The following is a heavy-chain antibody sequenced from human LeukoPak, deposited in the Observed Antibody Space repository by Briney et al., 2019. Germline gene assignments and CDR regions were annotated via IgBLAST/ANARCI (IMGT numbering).Heavy chain of an antibody. CDR1: GFTFSNAW. CDR2: IKSKTDGGTT. CDR3: TTFDIVIGGFDP. D-gene: IGHD2/OR15-2a*01. Sequence: GGSLRLSCAASGFTFSNAWMSWVRQAPGKGLEWVGRIKSKTDGGTTDYAAPVKGRFTISRDDSKNTLYLQMNGLKTEDTAVYYWTTFDIVIGGFDPWGQGTLVTVSS. J-gene: IGHJ5*02. V-gene: IGHV3-15*01.